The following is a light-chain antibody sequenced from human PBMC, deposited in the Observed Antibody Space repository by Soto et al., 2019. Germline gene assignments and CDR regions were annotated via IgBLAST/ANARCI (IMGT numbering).Light chain of an antibody. CDR1: SSDVGGYNY. CDR2: DVS. V-gene: IGLV2-14*01. Sequence: QSVLTQPASVSGSPGQSITISCTGTSSDVGGYNYVSWNQQHPGKATKLMNYDVSNRPSGVSNHFSGSKSGNTASLSISGLQAEDEADYYCSSYTSSSTRVFGTGTKVTVL. CDR3: SSYTSSSTRV. J-gene: IGLJ1*01.